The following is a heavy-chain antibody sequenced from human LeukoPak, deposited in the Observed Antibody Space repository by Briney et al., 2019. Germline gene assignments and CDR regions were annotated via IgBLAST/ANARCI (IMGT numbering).Heavy chain of an antibody. V-gene: IGHV3-48*04. CDR1: GFTFSSYS. CDR2: ISSSSSTI. CDR3: ARDRGAFDY. J-gene: IGHJ4*02. D-gene: IGHD3-10*01. Sequence: GGSLRLSCAASGFTFSSYSMNWVRQAPGKGLEWVSYISSSSSTIYYADSVKGRFTISRDNAKNSLYLQMNSLRAEDTAVYYCARDRGAFDYWGQGTLVTVSS.